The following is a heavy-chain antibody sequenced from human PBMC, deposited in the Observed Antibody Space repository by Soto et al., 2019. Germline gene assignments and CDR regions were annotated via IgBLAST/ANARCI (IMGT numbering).Heavy chain of an antibody. J-gene: IGHJ3*02. D-gene: IGHD3-10*01. CDR2: ISAYNGNT. Sequence: GASVKVSCKASGYTFTSYGISWVRQAPGQGLEWMGWISAYNGNTNYAQKLQGRVTMTTDTSTSTAYMELRSLRSDDTAVYYCARAAPTILLWFGEGRFDAFDIWGQGTMVTVSS. V-gene: IGHV1-18*01. CDR1: GYTFTSYG. CDR3: ARAAPTILLWFGEGRFDAFDI.